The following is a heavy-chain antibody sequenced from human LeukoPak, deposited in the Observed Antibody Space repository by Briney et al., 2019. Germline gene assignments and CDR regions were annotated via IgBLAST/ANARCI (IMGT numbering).Heavy chain of an antibody. V-gene: IGHV4-61*02. Sequence: SQTLSLTCTVSGGSISSGSYYWSWIRQPAGKGLGWIGRIYTSGSTNYNPSLKSRVTISVDTSKNQFSLKLSSVTAADTAVYYCARASSASPYYYDSSGYYYDNWFDPWGQGTLVTVSS. CDR1: GGSISSGSYY. CDR3: ARASSASPYYYDSSGYYYDNWFDP. CDR2: IYTSGST. D-gene: IGHD3-22*01. J-gene: IGHJ5*02.